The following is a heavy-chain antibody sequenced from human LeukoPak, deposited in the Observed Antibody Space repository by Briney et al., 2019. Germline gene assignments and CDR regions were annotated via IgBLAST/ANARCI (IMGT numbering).Heavy chain of an antibody. CDR2: IYYSGST. CDR1: GGSISSSSYY. Sequence: SETLSLTCTVSGGSISSSSYYWGWIRQPPGKGLEWIGSIYYSGSTYYNPSLKSRVTISVDTSKNQFSLKLSSVTAADTAVYYCATIGYCSGGSCYGSFDYWGQGTLVTVSS. J-gene: IGHJ4*02. V-gene: IGHV4-39*01. CDR3: ATIGYCSGGSCYGSFDY. D-gene: IGHD2-15*01.